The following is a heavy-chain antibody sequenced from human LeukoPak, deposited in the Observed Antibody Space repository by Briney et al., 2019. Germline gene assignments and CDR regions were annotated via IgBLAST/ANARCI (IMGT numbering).Heavy chain of an antibody. D-gene: IGHD6-19*01. CDR1: GGSISSGSYY. J-gene: IGHJ4*02. CDR3: TTQLGLLAGLDS. CDR2: IYTSGST. V-gene: IGHV4-61*02. Sequence: SETLSLTCTVSGGSISSGSYYWTWIRQPAGKGLEWIVRIYTSGSTNYNPSLRSRVTISLDTSNNQFSLNLHSVTAADTAVYYCTTQLGLLAGLDSWGQGTRVTVSS.